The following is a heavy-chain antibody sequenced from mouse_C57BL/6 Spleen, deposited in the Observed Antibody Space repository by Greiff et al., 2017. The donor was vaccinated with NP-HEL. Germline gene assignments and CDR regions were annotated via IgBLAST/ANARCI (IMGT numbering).Heavy chain of an antibody. CDR2: IYPGDGDT. Sequence: VQLQQSGPELVKPGASVKISCKASGYAFSSSWMNWVKQRPGKGLEWIGRIYPGDGDTNYNGKFKGKAKLTADKSSSTAYMQLSSLTSEDSAVYFCARNWDGAYWGQGTLVTVSA. D-gene: IGHD4-1*01. J-gene: IGHJ3*01. CDR3: ARNWDGAY. CDR1: GYAFSSSW. V-gene: IGHV1-82*01.